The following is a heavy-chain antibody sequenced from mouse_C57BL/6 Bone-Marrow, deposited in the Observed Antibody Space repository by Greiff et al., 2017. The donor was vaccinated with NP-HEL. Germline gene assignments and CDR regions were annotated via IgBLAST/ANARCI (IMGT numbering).Heavy chain of an antibody. CDR3: ARGGLYYGSSFAMDY. CDR2: IYPRSGNT. CDR1: GYTFTSYG. Sequence: VQLQQSGAELARPGASVKLSCKASGYTFTSYGISWVKQSTGQGLEWIGEIYPRSGNTYYNEKFKGKATLTADKSSSTAYMELRSLTSEDSAVYFCARGGLYYGSSFAMDYWGQGTSVTVSS. D-gene: IGHD1-1*01. J-gene: IGHJ4*01. V-gene: IGHV1-81*01.